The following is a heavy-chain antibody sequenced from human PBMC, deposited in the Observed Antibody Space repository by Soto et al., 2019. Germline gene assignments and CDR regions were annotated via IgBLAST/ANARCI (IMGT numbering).Heavy chain of an antibody. J-gene: IGHJ5*02. CDR2: INHTGGT. Sequence: PSETLSLTAAFYGGSVNGHYWNWIRQPPGKGLEWIGEINHTGGTHYNPSLKSRVTMSVDTSKNQFSLRLSSVTAADTAIYYCATRITVFGLLIPPFDPWGQGTQVTVSS. V-gene: IGHV4-34*01. D-gene: IGHD3-3*01. CDR3: ATRITVFGLLIPPFDP. CDR1: GGSVNGHY.